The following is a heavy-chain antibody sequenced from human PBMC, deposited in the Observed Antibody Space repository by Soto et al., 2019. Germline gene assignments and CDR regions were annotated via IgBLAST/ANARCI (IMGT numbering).Heavy chain of an antibody. Sequence: QITLKESGPTLVKPTQTLTLTCTFSGFSLSTSGLGVGWIRQPPGKALEWLALIYWDDDKRYSPSLTSRLTITKDTSKNQVVLTMTNMAPVDTATYYCAHIGQTYNWRRTFDYRGQGTLVTVSS. D-gene: IGHD1-1*01. CDR1: GFSLSTSGLG. CDR2: IYWDDDK. CDR3: AHIGQTYNWRRTFDY. J-gene: IGHJ4*02. V-gene: IGHV2-5*02.